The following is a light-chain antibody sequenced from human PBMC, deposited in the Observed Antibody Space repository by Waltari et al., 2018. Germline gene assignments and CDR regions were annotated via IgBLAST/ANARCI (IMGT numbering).Light chain of an antibody. CDR2: SAS. CDR1: QSVLYSSNDKNY. J-gene: IGKJ3*01. Sequence: DIVMTQSPDSLAVSLGERATINCKSSQSVLYSSNDKNYFTWYQQKPGQPPKLLLYSASARESGVPGRLSGSGSGTDFTLTISSLQAEDVAVYYCHQYYNIPFTFGPGTKVDIK. CDR3: HQYYNIPFT. V-gene: IGKV4-1*01.